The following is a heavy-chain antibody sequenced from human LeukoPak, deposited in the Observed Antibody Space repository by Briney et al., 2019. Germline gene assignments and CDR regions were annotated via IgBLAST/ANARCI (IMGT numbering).Heavy chain of an antibody. CDR2: MNPNSVNT. CDR3: ARASYSSSWYTHYYYYYMDV. CDR1: GYTFTSYD. J-gene: IGHJ6*03. Sequence: GASLKISCKASGYTFTSYDINCVRQATGHGLEWMGGMNPNSVNTGYAQKCQGRVTMTRNTSISTAYMELSSLRSEDTAVYYCARASYSSSWYTHYYYYYMDVWGKGTTVTVSS. D-gene: IGHD6-13*01. V-gene: IGHV1-8*01.